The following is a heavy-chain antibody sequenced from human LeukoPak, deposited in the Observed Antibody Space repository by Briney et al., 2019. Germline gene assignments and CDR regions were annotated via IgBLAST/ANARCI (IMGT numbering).Heavy chain of an antibody. CDR3: ARDRAAAGVPPRRRFDP. D-gene: IGHD6-13*01. V-gene: IGHV3-21*01. Sequence: GGSLRLSCAASGFTFSSYSMNWVRQAPGKGLEWVSSISSSSSYIYYADSVKGRFTISRDNAKNSLYLQMNSLRAEDTAVYYCARDRAAAGVPPRRRFDPWGQGILVTVSS. J-gene: IGHJ5*02. CDR2: ISSSSSYI. CDR1: GFTFSSYS.